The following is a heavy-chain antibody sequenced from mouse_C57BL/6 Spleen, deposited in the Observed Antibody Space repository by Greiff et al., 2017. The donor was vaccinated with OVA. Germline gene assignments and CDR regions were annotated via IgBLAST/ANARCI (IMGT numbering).Heavy chain of an antibody. CDR2: IDPSDSYT. CDR3: ARGYYYGSSQRYFDY. J-gene: IGHJ2*01. D-gene: IGHD1-1*01. CDR1: GYTFTSYW. V-gene: IGHV1-50*01. Sequence: VQLQQPGAELVKPGASVKLSCKASGYTFTSYWMQWVKQRPGQGLEWIGEIDPSDSYTNYNQKFKGKATLTVDTSSSTAYMQLSSLTSEDSAVYYCARGYYYGSSQRYFDYWGQGTTLTVSS.